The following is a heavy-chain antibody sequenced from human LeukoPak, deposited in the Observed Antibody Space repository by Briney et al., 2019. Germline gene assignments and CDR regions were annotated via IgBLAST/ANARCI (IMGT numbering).Heavy chain of an antibody. CDR3: AKGYYDYVWGSYYFDY. D-gene: IGHD3-16*01. CDR1: GFTFSSYA. J-gene: IGHJ4*02. Sequence: GGSLRLSCAASGFTFSSYAMSWVRQAPGKGLEWVSAISGSGGSTYYADSVKGRFTISRDNSRDTLYLQMNSLRAEDTAVYYCAKGYYDYVWGSYYFDYWGQGTLVTVSS. CDR2: ISGSGGST. V-gene: IGHV3-23*01.